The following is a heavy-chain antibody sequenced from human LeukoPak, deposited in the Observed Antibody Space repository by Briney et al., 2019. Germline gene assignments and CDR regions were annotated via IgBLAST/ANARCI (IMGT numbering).Heavy chain of an antibody. D-gene: IGHD3-3*01. V-gene: IGHV3-23*01. CDR3: AKDSYDFWSGNDNNFDY. CDR2: ISGSGGST. Sequence: GGSLRLSCAASGFTFSSYAMSWVRQAPGKGLEWVSAISGSGGSTYYADSVKGRFTISRDNSKNTLYLQMNSLRAEDTAVYYCAKDSYDFWSGNDNNFDYWGQGTLVTVSS. CDR1: GFTFSSYA. J-gene: IGHJ4*02.